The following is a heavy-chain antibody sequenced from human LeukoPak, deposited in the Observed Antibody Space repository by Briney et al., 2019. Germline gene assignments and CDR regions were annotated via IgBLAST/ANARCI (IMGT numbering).Heavy chain of an antibody. D-gene: IGHD6-13*01. V-gene: IGHV3-23*01. Sequence: GGSLRLSCAASGFTFSSYAMSWVRQAPGRGLEWVSAISGSGGSTYYADSVKGRFTISRDNSKNTLYLQMNSLRAEDTAVYYCAKVGRQQLVRFDYWGQGTLVAVSS. CDR1: GFTFSSYA. J-gene: IGHJ4*02. CDR2: ISGSGGST. CDR3: AKVGRQQLVRFDY.